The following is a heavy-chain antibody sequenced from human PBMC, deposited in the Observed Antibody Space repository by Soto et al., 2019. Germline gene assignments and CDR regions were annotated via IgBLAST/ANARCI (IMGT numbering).Heavy chain of an antibody. CDR2: IKSKTDGGTT. CDR3: TTDYYDSRLHLDY. Sequence: PGGSLRLSCAASGFTFSNAWMNWVRQAPGKGLEWVGRIKSKTDGGTTDYAAPVKGRFTISRDDSKNTLYLQMNTLKTEDTAVYYCTTDYYDSRLHLDYWGQGTLVTVSS. D-gene: IGHD3-22*01. V-gene: IGHV3-15*07. CDR1: GFTFSNAW. J-gene: IGHJ4*02.